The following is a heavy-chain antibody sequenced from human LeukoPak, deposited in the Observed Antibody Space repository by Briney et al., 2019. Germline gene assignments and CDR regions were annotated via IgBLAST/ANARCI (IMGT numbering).Heavy chain of an antibody. CDR1: GFTFISYW. D-gene: IGHD3-10*01. V-gene: IGHV3-74*01. Sequence: GGSLRLSCAASGFTFISYWMHWVRQAPGKGLVWVSRINSDGSSTNYADSVKGRFTISRDNAKNTLYLQMNSLRAEDTAVYNCVRFSGSGSRLFDYWGQGTLVTVSS. CDR2: INSDGSST. J-gene: IGHJ4*02. CDR3: VRFSGSGSRLFDY.